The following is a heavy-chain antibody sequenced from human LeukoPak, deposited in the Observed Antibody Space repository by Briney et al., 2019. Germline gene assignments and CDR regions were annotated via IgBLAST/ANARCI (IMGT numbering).Heavy chain of an antibody. CDR2: IKSKSDGGTT. CDR3: ISVQELRYFDWLFEAVDYIDY. Sequence: GGSLRLSCAASGLTFSNAWWSWVRQAPGKGLEWVGRIKSKSDGGTTDCAALVKGRFTISRDDSKNTVYLQLNSLKSEDTAVYYCISVQELRYFDWLFEAVDYIDYWGRGSMAAVCS. CDR1: GLTFSNAW. V-gene: IGHV3-15*01. D-gene: IGHD3-9*01. J-gene: IGHJ4*02.